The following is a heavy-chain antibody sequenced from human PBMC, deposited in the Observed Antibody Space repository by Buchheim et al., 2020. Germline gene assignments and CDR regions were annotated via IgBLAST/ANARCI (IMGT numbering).Heavy chain of an antibody. CDR3: AALVYDSSGYYPLDRDY. V-gene: IGHV1-58*01. CDR1: GFTFTSSA. CDR2: IVVGSGNT. Sequence: QMQLVQSGPEVKKPGTSVKVSCKASGFTFTSSAVQWVRQARGQRLEWIGWIVVGSGNTNYAQKFQERVIITRDMSTSTAYMELSSLRSEDTAVYYCAALVYDSSGYYPLDRDYWGQGTL. D-gene: IGHD3-22*01. J-gene: IGHJ4*02.